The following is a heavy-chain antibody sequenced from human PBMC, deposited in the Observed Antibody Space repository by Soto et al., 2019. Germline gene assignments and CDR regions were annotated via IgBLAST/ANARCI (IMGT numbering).Heavy chain of an antibody. CDR3: ARQIYDSDTGPNFQYYFDS. D-gene: IGHD3-22*01. Sequence: GESLKISCKGSGYSFTSYWIGWVRQMPGKGLDWMGIIYPGDSDTRYSPSFQGQVTISADKSVSTAYLQWSSLKASDTAIYYCARQIYDSDTGPNFQYYFDSWGQGTPVTVS. CDR2: IYPGDSDT. V-gene: IGHV5-51*01. CDR1: GYSFTSYW. J-gene: IGHJ4*02.